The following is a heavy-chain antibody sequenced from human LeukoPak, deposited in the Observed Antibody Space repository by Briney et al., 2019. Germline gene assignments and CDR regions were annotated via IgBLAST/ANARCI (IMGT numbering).Heavy chain of an antibody. J-gene: IGHJ4*02. V-gene: IGHV1-46*01. Sequence: ASVKVSCKASGYTFTSYYMHWVRQAPGQGLERMGIINPSGGSTSYAQKFQGRVTMTRDTSTSTVYMELSSLRSEDTAVYYCARFGHPVKSWFVAGTDDYWGQGTLVTVSS. CDR2: INPSGGST. CDR3: ARFGHPVKSWFVAGTDDY. CDR1: GYTFTSYY. D-gene: IGHD6-19*01.